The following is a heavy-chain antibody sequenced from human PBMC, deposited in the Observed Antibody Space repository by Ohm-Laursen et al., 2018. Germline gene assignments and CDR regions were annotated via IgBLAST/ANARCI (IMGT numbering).Heavy chain of an antibody. CDR3: ASSGSPSRAWYSFDS. V-gene: IGHV4-59*11. CDR2: VYYSGST. CDR1: GASINSHH. J-gene: IGHJ4*02. D-gene: IGHD6-13*01. Sequence: GTLSLTCPVSGASINSHHWSFIRQPPGKGLEWIAFVYYSGSTYYNPSLKSRVSMPVDTSNNQFSLQLRYVTAADTAVYYCASSGSPSRAWYSFDSWGQGTLVTVSS.